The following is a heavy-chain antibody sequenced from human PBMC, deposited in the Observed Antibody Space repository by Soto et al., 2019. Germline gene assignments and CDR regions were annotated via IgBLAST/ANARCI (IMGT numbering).Heavy chain of an antibody. Sequence: QVHLVQSGPEVNKPGSSVNVSCKDSGGTFNSYAISWVRQAPGQGLEWMGGVIPIFHTPFYAQKFQDRLTITAADSRTTAYMELTSLTSEDTAIYYCAGGPGIGFDYWGQGTVVTVSS. V-gene: IGHV1-69*01. J-gene: IGHJ4*02. CDR3: AGGPGIGFDY. CDR2: VIPIFHTP. CDR1: GGTFNSYA.